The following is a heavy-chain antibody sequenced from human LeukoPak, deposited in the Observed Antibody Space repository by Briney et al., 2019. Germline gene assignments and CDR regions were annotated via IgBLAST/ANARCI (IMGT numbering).Heavy chain of an antibody. D-gene: IGHD6-13*01. J-gene: IGHJ4*02. V-gene: IGHV3-30*04. CDR3: ASLPVAAAGTSFVPEDY. Sequence: GRSLRLSCAASGFTFSSYAMHWVRLAPGKGLEWVAVISYDGSNKYYADSVKGRFTISRDNSKNTLYLQMNSLRAEDTAVYYCASLPVAAAGTSFVPEDYWGQGTLVTVSS. CDR1: GFTFSSYA. CDR2: ISYDGSNK.